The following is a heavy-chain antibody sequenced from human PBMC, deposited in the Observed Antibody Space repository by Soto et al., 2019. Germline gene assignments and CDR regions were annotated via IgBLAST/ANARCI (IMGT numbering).Heavy chain of an antibody. Sequence: QVQLVQSGAEVKKPGASVKVSCKVSGYTLTKLSMHWVRQAPGKGLEWMGGFDPEDGETIYAQKFQGRVTMTEDTSTDTAYMELSSLRSEDTAVYYCATRSLYYYDSSGYPYFDYWGQGTLVTVSS. V-gene: IGHV1-24*01. J-gene: IGHJ4*02. CDR3: ATRSLYYYDSSGYPYFDY. D-gene: IGHD3-22*01. CDR1: GYTLTKLS. CDR2: FDPEDGET.